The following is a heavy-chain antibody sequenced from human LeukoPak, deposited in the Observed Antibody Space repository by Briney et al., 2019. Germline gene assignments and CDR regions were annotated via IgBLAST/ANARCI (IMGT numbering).Heavy chain of an antibody. V-gene: IGHV4-59*10. Sequence: SETLSLTCAVYGGSFSGYYWSWIRQPAGKGLEWIGRIYTSGSTNYNPSLKSRVTMSVDTSKNQFSLKLSSVTAADTAVYYCARSYYYGSGSYHFDYWGQGTLVTVSS. CDR1: GGSFSGYY. D-gene: IGHD3-10*01. CDR3: ARSYYYGSGSYHFDY. CDR2: IYTSGST. J-gene: IGHJ4*02.